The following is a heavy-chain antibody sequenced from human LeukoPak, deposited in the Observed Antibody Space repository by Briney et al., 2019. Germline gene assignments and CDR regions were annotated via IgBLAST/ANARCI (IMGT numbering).Heavy chain of an antibody. Sequence: SQTLSLTCAISGDSVSSNSAAWNWIRQSPSRGLEWLGRTYYRSKWYNDYAVSVKSRITINPDTSKNQFSLQLNSVTPEDTAVYYCARARLTDYVWGRRTFDIWGQGTMVTISS. CDR2: TYYRSKWYN. D-gene: IGHD3-16*01. CDR3: ARARLTDYVWGRRTFDI. J-gene: IGHJ3*02. CDR1: GDSVSSNSAA. V-gene: IGHV6-1*01.